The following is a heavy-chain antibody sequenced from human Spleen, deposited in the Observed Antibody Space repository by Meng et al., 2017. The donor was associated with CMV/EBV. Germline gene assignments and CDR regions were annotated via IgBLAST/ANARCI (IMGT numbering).Heavy chain of an antibody. CDR3: ARASSGWYFDY. CDR2: ISSSGSTT. J-gene: IGHJ4*02. CDR1: GFTFSSYE. Sequence: GESLKISCAASGFTFSSYEMNWVRQAPGKGLEWVSYISSSGSTTHYADSVKGRFTISRDNAKNSLYPQMNSLRAEDTAVYYCARASSGWYFDYWGQGTLVTVSS. V-gene: IGHV3-48*03. D-gene: IGHD6-19*01.